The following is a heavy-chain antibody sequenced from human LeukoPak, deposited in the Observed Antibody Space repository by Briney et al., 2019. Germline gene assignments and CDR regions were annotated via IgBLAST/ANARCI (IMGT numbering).Heavy chain of an antibody. J-gene: IGHJ6*02. Sequence: ASVKVSCKASGYTFTGYYMHWVRQAPGQGLEWMGRINPNSGGTNYAQKFQGGVTMTRDTSISTAYMELSRLRSEDTAVYYCATHDYSNGDYYYYYGMDVWGQGTTVTVSS. CDR3: ATHDYSNGDYYYYYGMDV. CDR2: INPNSGGT. V-gene: IGHV1-2*06. D-gene: IGHD4-11*01. CDR1: GYTFTGYY.